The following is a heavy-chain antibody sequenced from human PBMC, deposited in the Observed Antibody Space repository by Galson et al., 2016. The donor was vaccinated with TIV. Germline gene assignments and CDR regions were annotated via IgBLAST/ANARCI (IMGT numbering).Heavy chain of an antibody. Sequence: SVKVSCKASGGIFRSYAVSWVRQAPGQGLEWMGRIIPIIGITNYPQKFQGRVTITADESTTTADMEMSSLRSEDTAVYYCARALQDWWGSPDWFDPWGQGTLVTVSS. CDR1: GGIFRSYA. CDR3: ARALQDWWGSPDWFDP. CDR2: IIPIIGIT. J-gene: IGHJ5*02. D-gene: IGHD2-21*01. V-gene: IGHV1-69*04.